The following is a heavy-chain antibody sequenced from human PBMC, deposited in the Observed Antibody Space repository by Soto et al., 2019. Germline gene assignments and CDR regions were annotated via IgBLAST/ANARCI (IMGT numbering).Heavy chain of an antibody. V-gene: IGHV4-31*03. CDR3: ASTAATIFGVVIRYDY. J-gene: IGHJ4*02. Sequence: QVQLQESGPGLVKPSQTLSLTCTVSGGSISSGGYYWSWIRQHPGKGLEWIGYIYYSGSTYYNPSLKGRVTISVDTSKNQFSLKLSSVTAADTAVYYCASTAATIFGVVIRYDYWGQGTLVTVSS. D-gene: IGHD3-3*01. CDR2: IYYSGST. CDR1: GGSISSGGYY.